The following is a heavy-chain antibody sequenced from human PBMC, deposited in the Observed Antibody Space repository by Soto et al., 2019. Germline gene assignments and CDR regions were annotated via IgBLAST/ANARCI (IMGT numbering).Heavy chain of an antibody. D-gene: IGHD6-13*01. CDR3: ARGHSSSWYGYFDL. CDR1: GFTFSSFA. J-gene: IGHJ2*01. Sequence: PGGSLRLSCAASGFTFSSFAMHWVRQAPGKGLEYVSAISSNGGNTYYADSVKGRFTISRDNSKNTLYLQMGSLRAEDMAVYYCARGHSSSWYGYFDLWGRGTLVTVSS. CDR2: ISSNGGNT. V-gene: IGHV3-64*02.